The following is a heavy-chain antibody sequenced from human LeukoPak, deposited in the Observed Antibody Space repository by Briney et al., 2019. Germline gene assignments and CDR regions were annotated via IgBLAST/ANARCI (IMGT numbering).Heavy chain of an antibody. CDR3: ARGEGIVVVPAAIPAFDI. V-gene: IGHV3-48*04. Sequence: PGGSLRLSCAASGFTFSSYSMNWVRQAPGKGLEWVSYISSSSSTIYYADSVKGRFTISRDNDKNSLYLQMNSLRAEDTAVYYCARGEGIVVVPAAIPAFDIWGQGTMVTVSS. CDR2: ISSSSSTI. D-gene: IGHD2-2*01. J-gene: IGHJ3*02. CDR1: GFTFSSYS.